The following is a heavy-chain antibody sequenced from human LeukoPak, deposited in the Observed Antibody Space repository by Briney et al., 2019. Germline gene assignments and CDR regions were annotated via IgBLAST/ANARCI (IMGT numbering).Heavy chain of an antibody. V-gene: IGHV3-21*01. CDR2: ISSSSSYI. CDR1: GFTFSSYS. D-gene: IGHD5-24*01. CDR3: ATSLVEMRGWFDP. J-gene: IGHJ5*02. Sequence: GGSLRLSCAASGFTFSSYSMNWVRQAPGKGLEWVSPISSSSSYIYYADSVKGRFTISRDNAKNSLYLQMNSLRAEDTAVYYCATSLVEMRGWFDPWGQGTLVTVSS.